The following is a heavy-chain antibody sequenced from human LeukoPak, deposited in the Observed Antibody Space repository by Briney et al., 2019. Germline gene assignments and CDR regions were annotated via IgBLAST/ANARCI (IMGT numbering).Heavy chain of an antibody. CDR1: GFTFSSYA. D-gene: IGHD2-15*01. CDR2: ISCSGGST. V-gene: IGHV3-23*01. J-gene: IGHJ4*02. Sequence: GGSLRLSCAASGFTFSSYAMSWVRQAPGKGLEWVSAISCSGGSTYYADSVKGRFTISRDNSKNTLYLQMNSMRAEDTAVYYCAIDIVVVVAATSDFDYWGQGTLVTVSS. CDR3: AIDIVVVVAATSDFDY.